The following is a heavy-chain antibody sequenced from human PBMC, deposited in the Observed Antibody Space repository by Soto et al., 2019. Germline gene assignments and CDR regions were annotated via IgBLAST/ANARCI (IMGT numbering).Heavy chain of an antibody. V-gene: IGHV1-3*01. CDR3: ATPGAFRSYYLVPRS. D-gene: IGHD1-26*01. J-gene: IGHJ5*02. Sequence: ASVTVSCKASGYTFTDYAIQWVRQAPGQRLEGMGWINAGNGNTKYSQKFQGRVTITRDTSASTAYIELSSLSYEDTAVYYCATPGAFRSYYLVPRSWGQGTPVTVSS. CDR2: INAGNGNT. CDR1: GYTFTDYA.